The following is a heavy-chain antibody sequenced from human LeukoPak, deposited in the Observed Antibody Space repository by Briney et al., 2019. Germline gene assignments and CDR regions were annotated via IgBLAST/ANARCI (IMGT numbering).Heavy chain of an antibody. CDR2: IYTSGST. D-gene: IGHD3-22*01. J-gene: IGHJ4*02. CDR1: GGSISSGSYC. Sequence: SQTLSLTCTVSGGSISSGSYCWNWIRQPAGKGLEWIGGIYTSGSTNYDPSLKSRVTISVDTSRNQFSLKLTSVTAADTAVYYCARAYSSGYYPPENFFNSWGQGTLVTVPS. V-gene: IGHV4-61*02. CDR3: ARAYSSGYYPPENFFNS.